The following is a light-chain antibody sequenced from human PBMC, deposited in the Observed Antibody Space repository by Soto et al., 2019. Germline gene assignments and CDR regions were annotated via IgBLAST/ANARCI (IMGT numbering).Light chain of an antibody. CDR1: QGIDNY. J-gene: IGKJ2*01. V-gene: IGKV1-16*02. CDR3: LQYESYPYA. CDR2: GAS. Sequence: DIQMTQSPPSLSASVGDRVTLTCRASQGIDNYLAWFQQKPGKAPKCLIYGASNLQSGVPSKFSGSGFGTDFTLTISSLQPEDVATYYCLQYESYPYAFGQGTKLEI.